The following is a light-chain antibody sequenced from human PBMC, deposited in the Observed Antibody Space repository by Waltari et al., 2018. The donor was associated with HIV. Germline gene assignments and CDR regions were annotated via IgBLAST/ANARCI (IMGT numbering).Light chain of an antibody. CDR1: QRINSW. Sequence: DIQMTQSPSTLSASVGDRVTITCRASQRINSWLAWYQQKPGKAPKLLIYKASNLESGVPSRFSGSESGTEFTLTISSLQPDDFATYYCQQYNGYSSFGQGTKLEIK. CDR2: KAS. CDR3: QQYNGYSS. V-gene: IGKV1-5*03. J-gene: IGKJ2*03.